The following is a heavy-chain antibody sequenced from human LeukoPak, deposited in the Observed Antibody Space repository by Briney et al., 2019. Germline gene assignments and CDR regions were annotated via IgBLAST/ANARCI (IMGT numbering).Heavy chain of an antibody. J-gene: IGHJ4*02. CDR2: IYYSGST. CDR3: ASTNYDFWSGWFSFDY. V-gene: IGHV4-59*01. CDR1: GGSISSCY. D-gene: IGHD3-3*01. Sequence: PSETLSLTCTVSGGSISSCYWSWIRQPPGKGLEWIGYIYYSGSTNYNPSLKSRVTISVDTSKNQFSLKLSSVTAADTAVYYCASTNYDFWSGWFSFDYWGQGTLVTVSS.